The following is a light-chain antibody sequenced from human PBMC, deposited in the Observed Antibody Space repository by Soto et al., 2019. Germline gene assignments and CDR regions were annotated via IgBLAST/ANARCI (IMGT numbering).Light chain of an antibody. V-gene: IGLV2-8*01. Sequence: QSALTQPPSASGSPGQSVTISCTGTSSDVGGYNYVSWYTQHPGKAPKLMIYEVSKRPSGVPDRFSGSKSGNTASLTVSGLQAEDEADYYCSSYAGSNNLVVFGGGTKLTVL. CDR3: SSYAGSNNLVV. CDR1: SSDVGGYNY. J-gene: IGLJ2*01. CDR2: EVS.